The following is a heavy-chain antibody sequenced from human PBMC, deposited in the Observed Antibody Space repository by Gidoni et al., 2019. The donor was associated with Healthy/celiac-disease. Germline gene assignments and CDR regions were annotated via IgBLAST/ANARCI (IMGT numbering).Heavy chain of an antibody. Sequence: QVQLVESGGGVVQPGRSLRLSCAASGFTFSSYAMHWVRQAPGKGLEWVAVISYDGSNKYYADSVKGRFTISRDNSKNTLYLQMNSLRAEDTAVYYCAKGGSGSFHFDYWGQGTLVTVSS. CDR3: AKGGSGSFHFDY. J-gene: IGHJ4*02. D-gene: IGHD3-10*01. CDR1: GFTFSSYA. CDR2: ISYDGSNK. V-gene: IGHV3-30-3*01.